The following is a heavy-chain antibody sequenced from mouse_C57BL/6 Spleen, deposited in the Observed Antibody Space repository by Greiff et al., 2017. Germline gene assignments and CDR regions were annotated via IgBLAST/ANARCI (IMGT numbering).Heavy chain of an antibody. V-gene: IGHV5-17*01. CDR1: GFTFSGYG. Sequence: EVQRVESGGGLVKPGGSLKLSCAASGFTFSGYGMHWVRQAPGKGLEWVAYISGGSSTIYYSDTVKGRFTISRDNAKNTLFLQMTSLRSEDTAMYYWARYYSYDSSYAMDYWGQGTSVTVSS. D-gene: IGHD1-1*01. CDR3: ARYYSYDSSYAMDY. J-gene: IGHJ4*01. CDR2: ISGGSSTI.